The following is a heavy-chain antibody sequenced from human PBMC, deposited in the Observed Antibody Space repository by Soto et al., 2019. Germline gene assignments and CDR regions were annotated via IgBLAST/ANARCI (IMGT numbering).Heavy chain of an antibody. Sequence: QVQLVESGGGVVQPGRSLRLSCAASGFTFSHYAMHWVRQAPGKGLEWVALMSYDGSNEYYADSVKGRFTISRDNSKNTRYLQMNSLRAEDTAVYYCAKDGSHNFDYWCQGTLVTVSS. CDR1: GFTFSHYA. J-gene: IGHJ4*02. V-gene: IGHV3-30*18. CDR3: AKDGSHNFDY. D-gene: IGHD1-26*01. CDR2: MSYDGSNE.